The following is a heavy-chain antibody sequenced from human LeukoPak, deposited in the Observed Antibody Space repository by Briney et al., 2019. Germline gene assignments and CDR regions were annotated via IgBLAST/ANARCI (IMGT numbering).Heavy chain of an antibody. CDR2: IRYDGSNK. CDR3: AKTTIVGVTVDSFDI. V-gene: IGHV3-30*02. CDR1: GFTFSNYD. D-gene: IGHD1-26*01. Sequence: GGSLRLSCAASGFTFSNYDMHWVRQAPGKGLEWVAFIRYDGSNKYYADSVKGRFTISRDNSKNTLYLQMNSLRAEDTAVYYCAKTTIVGVTVDSFDIWGQGTMVTVSS. J-gene: IGHJ3*02.